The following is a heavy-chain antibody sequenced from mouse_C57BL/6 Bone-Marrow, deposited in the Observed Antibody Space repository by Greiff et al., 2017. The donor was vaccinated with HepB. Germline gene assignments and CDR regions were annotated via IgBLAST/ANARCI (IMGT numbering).Heavy chain of an antibody. V-gene: IGHV1-81*01. Sequence: VQLQQSGAELARPGASVKLSCKASGYTFTSYGISWVKQRTGQGLEWIGEIYPRSGNTYSNEKFKGKATLTADKSSSTAYMELRSLTSEDSAVYFCARSGFAYWGQGTLVTVSA. CDR3: ARSGFAY. CDR1: GYTFTSYG. CDR2: IYPRSGNT. J-gene: IGHJ3*01. D-gene: IGHD3-1*01.